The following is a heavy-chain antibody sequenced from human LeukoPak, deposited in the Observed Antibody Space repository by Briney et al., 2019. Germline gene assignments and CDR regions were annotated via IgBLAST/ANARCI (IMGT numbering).Heavy chain of an antibody. CDR3: ARERPEEGWLITGTTYYFDY. D-gene: IGHD1-7*01. J-gene: IGHJ4*02. CDR1: GDIVSSNSAA. Sequence: SQTLSLTCAISGDIVSSNSAAWNWIRQSPSRGLEWLGRTYYRSKWYNDYAVSVKNRITINPDTSKNQFSLQLNSVTPEDTAVYYCARERPEEGWLITGTTYYFDYWGQGTLVTVSS. CDR2: TYYRSKWYN. V-gene: IGHV6-1*01.